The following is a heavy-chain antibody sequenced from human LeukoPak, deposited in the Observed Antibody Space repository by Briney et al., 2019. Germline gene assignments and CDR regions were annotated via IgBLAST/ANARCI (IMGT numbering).Heavy chain of an antibody. J-gene: IGHJ5*02. V-gene: IGHV5-51*01. CDR2: IYPGDSDT. CDR1: GYSFTSYW. D-gene: IGHD3-22*01. Sequence: GESLKISCKGSGYSFTSYWIGWVRQMPGKGLEWMGIIYPGDSDTRYSPSFQGQVTISADKSISTAYLQWSSLKASDTAMYYCARHITMIVARGSRQKEYNWFDPWGQGTLVTVSS. CDR3: ARHITMIVARGSRQKEYNWFDP.